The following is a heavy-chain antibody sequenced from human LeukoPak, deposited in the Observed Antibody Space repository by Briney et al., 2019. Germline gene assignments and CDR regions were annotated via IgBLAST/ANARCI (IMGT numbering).Heavy chain of an antibody. Sequence: SVKVSCKASGYTFTSYDINWVRQATGQGLEWMGRIIPILGIANYAQKFQGRVTITADKSTSTAYMELSSLRSEDTAVYYCARDREDGYNTDYWGQGTLVTVSS. CDR2: IIPILGIA. J-gene: IGHJ4*02. CDR1: GYTFTSYD. V-gene: IGHV1-69*04. D-gene: IGHD5-24*01. CDR3: ARDREDGYNTDY.